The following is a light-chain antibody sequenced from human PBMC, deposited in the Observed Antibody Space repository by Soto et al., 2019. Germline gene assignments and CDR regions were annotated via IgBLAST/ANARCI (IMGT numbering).Light chain of an antibody. V-gene: IGKV1-5*01. CDR2: DAS. CDR3: QQYDSSSPT. CDR1: QNISVW. Sequence: DIQMTQSPSTLSASVGDGVTITCRASQNISVWLAWHQQRPGKAPKFLIYDASSLETGVPSRFSGSGSGTEFTLTIRSLQPDDFATYYCQQYDSSSPTFGQGTKLEIK. J-gene: IGKJ2*01.